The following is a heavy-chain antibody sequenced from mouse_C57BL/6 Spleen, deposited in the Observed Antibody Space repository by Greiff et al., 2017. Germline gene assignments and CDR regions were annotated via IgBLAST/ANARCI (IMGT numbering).Heavy chain of an antibody. Sequence: QVQLQQPGAELVKPGASVKLSCKASGYTFTSYWMHWVKQRPGQGLEWIGMIHPNSGSTNYNEKFKSKATLTVDKSSSTAYMQLSSLTSEDSAVYYCAREVDYSNLRPFLYYFDYWGQGTTLTVSS. V-gene: IGHV1-64*01. CDR3: AREVDYSNLRPFLYYFDY. J-gene: IGHJ2*01. D-gene: IGHD2-5*01. CDR2: IHPNSGST. CDR1: GYTFTSYW.